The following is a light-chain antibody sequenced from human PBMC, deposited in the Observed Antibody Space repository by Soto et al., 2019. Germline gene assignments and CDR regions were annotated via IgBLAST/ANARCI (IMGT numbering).Light chain of an antibody. V-gene: IGKV3-20*01. CDR1: QSVSNNY. CDR3: QQYGSSGT. CDR2: GAS. Sequence: DTGLTQSPGTLSLSTGERATLSCRASQSVSNNYLAWYQQKPGQAPRLLIYGASNRATGIPDRFSGSGSGTDFTLTISRLEPEDFAVYYCQQYGSSGTFGQGTKVDIK. J-gene: IGKJ1*01.